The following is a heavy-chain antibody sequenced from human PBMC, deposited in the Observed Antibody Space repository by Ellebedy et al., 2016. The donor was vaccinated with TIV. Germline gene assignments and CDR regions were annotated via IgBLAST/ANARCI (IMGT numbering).Heavy chain of an antibody. CDR3: ARGGPTMISGMDV. D-gene: IGHD3-22*01. V-gene: IGHV4-59*01. Sequence: SETLSLTXSVSGGSITNYYWTWIRQPPGKGLEYIGYIYYRGTTDYNPSLKSRLIISLDTPRNQFSLKLSSVTAADTAVYYCARGGPTMISGMDVWGPGTTVIVSS. CDR2: IYYRGTT. J-gene: IGHJ6*02. CDR1: GGSITNYY.